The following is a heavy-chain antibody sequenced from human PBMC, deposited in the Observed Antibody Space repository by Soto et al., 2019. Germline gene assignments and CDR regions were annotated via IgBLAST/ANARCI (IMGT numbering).Heavy chain of an antibody. CDR1: GFTFSAYY. V-gene: IGHV1-2*02. D-gene: IGHD6-13*01. Sequence: QVQLVQSGAEVKKPGASVKVSCKASGFTFSAYYIYWVRQAPGQGLEWIGWINPNIGGTNNAQKFQGRVTLTRDPSTSPVYMELSALIPDDTAVYYCARSLLDEYSSSWRSAYYGMDVWGQGTTVTVSS. CDR3: ARSLLDEYSSSWRSAYYGMDV. CDR2: INPNIGGT. J-gene: IGHJ6*02.